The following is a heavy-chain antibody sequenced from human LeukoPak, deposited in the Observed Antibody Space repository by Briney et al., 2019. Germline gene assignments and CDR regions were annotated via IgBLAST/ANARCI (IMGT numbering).Heavy chain of an antibody. V-gene: IGHV3-66*01. D-gene: IGHD2-2*01. CDR2: IYSGGGT. CDR3: AKDGGSRYCSSASCDALRY. Sequence: GGSLRLSCAASGFTVSNNYMSWVRQAPGKGLEWVSVIYSGGGTYYADSVKGRFTISRDNSKNTLYLQMNSLRAEDTAVYYCAKDGGSRYCSSASCDALRYWGQGTLVTVSS. CDR1: GFTVSNNY. J-gene: IGHJ4*02.